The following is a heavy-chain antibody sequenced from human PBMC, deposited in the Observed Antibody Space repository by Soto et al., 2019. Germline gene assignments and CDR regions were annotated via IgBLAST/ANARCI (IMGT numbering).Heavy chain of an antibody. D-gene: IGHD2-15*01. J-gene: IGHJ4*02. CDR3: VRPTLSTRYCSGGSCYFDY. V-gene: IGHV1-69*13. CDR1: GGTFSSYA. Sequence: SVKVSCKASGGTFSSYAISRVRQAHGQGLEWKGGIIPIFSTANYAQKFQGRVTITADESTSTAYMELSSLRSEDTAVYYCVRPTLSTRYCSGGSCYFDYWGQGTLVTVSS. CDR2: IIPIFSTA.